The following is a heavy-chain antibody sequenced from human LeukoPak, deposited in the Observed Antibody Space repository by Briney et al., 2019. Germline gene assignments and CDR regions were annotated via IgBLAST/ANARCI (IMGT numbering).Heavy chain of an antibody. J-gene: IGHJ3*02. CDR1: GFTFSSYA. Sequence: PGGSLRLSCAAYGFTFSSYAMSWVRQAPGKGLKWVSAISGSGGGTYYADSVKGRFTISRDNSKNTLYLQMNSLRAEDTAVYYCAKLAGYLAPGDEGAFDIWGQGTMVTVSS. D-gene: IGHD3-9*01. CDR2: ISGSGGGT. V-gene: IGHV3-23*01. CDR3: AKLAGYLAPGDEGAFDI.